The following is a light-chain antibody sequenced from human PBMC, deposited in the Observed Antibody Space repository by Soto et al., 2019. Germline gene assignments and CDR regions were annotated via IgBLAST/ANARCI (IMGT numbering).Light chain of an antibody. CDR2: AAS. V-gene: IGKV1-39*01. CDR3: QQSYSTTWT. Sequence: DIQIIQSPSSLSASVGDRVTITCRASQGISTYLNWYQQKPGKAPKLLIYAASSLQSGVPSRFSGSGSETDFTLTISSMQPEDFATYSCQQSYSTTWTFGQGTKVDIK. CDR1: QGISTY. J-gene: IGKJ1*01.